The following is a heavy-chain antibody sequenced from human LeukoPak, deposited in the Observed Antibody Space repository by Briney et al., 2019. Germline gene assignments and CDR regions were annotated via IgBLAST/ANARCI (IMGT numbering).Heavy chain of an antibody. CDR3: ASAPNEYFFDY. CDR2: IFYSGNT. J-gene: IGHJ4*02. CDR1: GGSISNHY. Sequence: SETLSLTCTVSGGSISNHYWSWIRQPPGKGMEWIGYIFYSGNTNYNPSLKSRVTISVDTSKNQFTLKLSSVTAADTAIYYCASAPNEYFFDYWGQGTLVTVSS. V-gene: IGHV4-59*11.